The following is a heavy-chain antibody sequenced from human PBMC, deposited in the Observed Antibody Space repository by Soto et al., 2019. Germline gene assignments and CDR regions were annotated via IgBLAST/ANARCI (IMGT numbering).Heavy chain of an antibody. Sequence: SETLSLTCTVSGGSISSYYWSWIRQPPGKGLEWIGYIYYSGSTNYNPSLKSRVTISVDTSKNQFSLKLSSVTAADTAVYYCARQGSSSWPLSMRTNWFDPWGQGTLVTVSS. V-gene: IGHV4-59*01. CDR3: ARQGSSSWPLSMRTNWFDP. J-gene: IGHJ5*02. CDR1: GGSISSYY. D-gene: IGHD6-13*01. CDR2: IYYSGST.